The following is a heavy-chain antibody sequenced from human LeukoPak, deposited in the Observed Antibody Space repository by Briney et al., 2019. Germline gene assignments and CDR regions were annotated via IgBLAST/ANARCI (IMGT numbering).Heavy chain of an antibody. CDR2: VNLNSGGT. CDR1: GYTFTVYY. J-gene: IGHJ4*02. D-gene: IGHD3-9*01. CDR3: AKEERVDWYYFDY. Sequence: GASVKVSCKASGYTFTVYYMHWVRQAPGQGLEWMGRVNLNSGGTNYAQNFQGRVTMTRDTSISTAYVELSRLTSDDTAVYYCAKEERVDWYYFDYWGQGTLVTVSS. V-gene: IGHV1-2*06.